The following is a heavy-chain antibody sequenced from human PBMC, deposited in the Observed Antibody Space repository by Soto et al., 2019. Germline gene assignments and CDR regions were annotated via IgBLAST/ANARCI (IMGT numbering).Heavy chain of an antibody. CDR1: GFTFSSYE. CDR3: ARGDYGAPFDY. D-gene: IGHD4-17*01. Sequence: PGGSLRLSCAASGFTFSSYEMNWVRQAPGKGLEWVSYISSSGSTIYYADSVKSRFTISRDNAKNSLYLQMNSLRAEDTAVYYCARGDYGAPFDYWGQGTLVTVSS. J-gene: IGHJ4*02. CDR2: ISSSGSTI. V-gene: IGHV3-48*03.